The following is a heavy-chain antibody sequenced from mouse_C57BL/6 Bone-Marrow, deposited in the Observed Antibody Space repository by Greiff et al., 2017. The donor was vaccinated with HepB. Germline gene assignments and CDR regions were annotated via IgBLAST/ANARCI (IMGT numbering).Heavy chain of an antibody. CDR2: INPNNGGT. V-gene: IGHV1-26*01. Sequence: VQLQQSGPELVKPGASVKISCKASGYTFTDYYMNWVKQSHGKSLEWIGDINPNNGGTSYNQKFKGKATLTVDKSSSTAYMELRSLTSEDSAVYYCASPPPYDYDVYFDVWGTGTTVTVSS. CDR3: ASPPPYDYDVYFDV. J-gene: IGHJ1*03. D-gene: IGHD2-4*01. CDR1: GYTFTDYY.